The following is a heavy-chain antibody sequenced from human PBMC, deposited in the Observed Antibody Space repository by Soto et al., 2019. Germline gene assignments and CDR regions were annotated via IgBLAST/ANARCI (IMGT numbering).Heavy chain of an antibody. CDR3: ARLGEIVPPFSYYYGMDV. J-gene: IGHJ6*02. Sequence: GESLKISCKGSGYSFTSYWISWVRQMPGKGLEWMGRIDPSDSYTNYSPSFQGHVTISADKSISTAYLQWSSLKASDTAMYYCARLGEIVPPFSYYYGMDVWGQGTTVTVS. D-gene: IGHD3-10*01. CDR1: GYSFTSYW. V-gene: IGHV5-10-1*01. CDR2: IDPSDSYT.